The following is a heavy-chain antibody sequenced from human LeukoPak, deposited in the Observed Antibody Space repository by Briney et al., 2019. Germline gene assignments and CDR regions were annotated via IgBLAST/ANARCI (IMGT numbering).Heavy chain of an antibody. Sequence: PGGSLRLSCAASGFTFTVYALSWVRQAPGKGLEWASAISGSSDNTYFADSVKGRFTISRDNSKNTVSLQMNSLRAEDTAVYYCARDGGNSWDYWGQGTLVTVSS. D-gene: IGHD6-13*01. CDR1: GFTFTVYA. CDR3: ARDGGNSWDY. V-gene: IGHV3-23*01. CDR2: ISGSSDNT. J-gene: IGHJ4*02.